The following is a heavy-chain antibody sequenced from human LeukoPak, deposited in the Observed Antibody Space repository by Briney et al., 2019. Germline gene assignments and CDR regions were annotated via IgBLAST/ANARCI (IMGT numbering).Heavy chain of an antibody. CDR1: GGTFSSYA. CDR3: ARVRYRLAETYIDY. V-gene: IGHV1-2*02. D-gene: IGHD3-16*01. J-gene: IGHJ4*02. CDR2: INSNSGDT. Sequence: ASVKVSCKASGGTFSSYAISWVRQAPGQGLEWMGWINSNSGDTNYAQKFQGRVTMTRDTSISTAHMELSRLRSDDTAVYYCARVRYRLAETYIDYWGQGTLVTVSS.